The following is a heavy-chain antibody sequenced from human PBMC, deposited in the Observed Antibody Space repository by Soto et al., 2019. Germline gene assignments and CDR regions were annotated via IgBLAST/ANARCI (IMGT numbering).Heavy chain of an antibody. V-gene: IGHV4-59*01. Sequence: QVQLQESGPGLVKPSETLSLTCTVSGGSIRNYYWSWIRQPPGKGLEWIGYIYYSGSTNYNPSLKSRVTISEGTSKNQSSLKLSSVTAADTAVYYCARGHAFDFDYWGQGTLVTVSS. CDR2: IYYSGST. J-gene: IGHJ4*02. CDR3: ARGHAFDFDY. CDR1: GGSIRNYY.